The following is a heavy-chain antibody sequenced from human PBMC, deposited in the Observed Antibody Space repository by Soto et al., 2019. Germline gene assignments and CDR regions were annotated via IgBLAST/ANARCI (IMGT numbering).Heavy chain of an antibody. V-gene: IGHV4-59*01. CDR1: GGSISSYY. D-gene: IGHD3-10*01. CDR2: IYYSGST. CDR3: ARDLWFGELSYWFDP. J-gene: IGHJ5*02. Sequence: ETLSLTCTVSGGSISSYYWSWIRQPPGKGLEWIGYIYYSGSTNYNPSLKSRVTISVDTSKNQFSLKLSSVTAADTAVYYCARDLWFGELSYWFDPWGQGTLVTVSS.